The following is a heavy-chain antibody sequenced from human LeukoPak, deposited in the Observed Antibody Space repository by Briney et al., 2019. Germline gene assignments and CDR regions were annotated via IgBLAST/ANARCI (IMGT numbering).Heavy chain of an antibody. V-gene: IGHV3-23*01. CDR2: ISGSGGST. Sequence: PGGSLRLSCAASGFTFSSYAMSWVRQAPGKGLEWVSAISGSGGSTYYADSVKGRFTISRDNSKNTLYLQMNSLRAEDTAVYYCAKSSPRNCGSGSYYNEAGWGQGTLVTVSS. CDR1: GFTFSSYA. J-gene: IGHJ4*02. D-gene: IGHD3-10*01. CDR3: AKSSPRNCGSGSYYNEAG.